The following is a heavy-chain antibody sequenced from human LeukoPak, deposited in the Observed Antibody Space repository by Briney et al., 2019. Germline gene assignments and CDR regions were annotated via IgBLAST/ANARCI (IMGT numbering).Heavy chain of an antibody. CDR1: GGSFSGYY. CDR2: INHSGST. D-gene: IGHD1-1*01. CDR3: ARGITTGTVYYYYYMDV. Sequence: SETLSLTCAVYGGSFSGYYWSWIRQPPGKGLEWIGEINHSGSTNYNPSLKSRVTISVDTSKNQFSLKLSSVTAADTAVYYCARGITTGTVYYYYYMDVWGKGTTVTVSS. J-gene: IGHJ6*03. V-gene: IGHV4-34*01.